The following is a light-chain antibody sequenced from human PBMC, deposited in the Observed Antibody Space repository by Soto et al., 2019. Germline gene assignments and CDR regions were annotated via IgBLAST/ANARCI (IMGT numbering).Light chain of an antibody. CDR3: SSFAGTNSFV. J-gene: IGLJ1*01. CDR1: SSDVGGYNY. CDR2: EVS. V-gene: IGLV2-8*01. Sequence: LTQPPSASGSPGQSVTISCTGTSSDVGGYNYVSWYQQRPGKAPKLIIYEVSKRPSGVPDRVFGSKSGNTASLTVSGLQTEDEADYYCSSFAGTNSFVFGTGTKVTVL.